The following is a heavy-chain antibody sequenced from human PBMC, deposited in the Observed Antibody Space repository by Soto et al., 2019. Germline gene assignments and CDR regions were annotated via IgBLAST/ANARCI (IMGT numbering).Heavy chain of an antibody. CDR3: AGVSGFLWFGESDY. D-gene: IGHD3-10*01. V-gene: IGHV3-33*08. J-gene: IGHJ4*02. CDR2: IWYDGSNK. Sequence: GGSLRLSCAASGFTFSSYGMHWVRQAPGKGLEWVAVIWYDGSNKYYADSVKGRFTISRDNSKNTLYLQMNSLRAEDTAVYYCAGVSGFLWFGESDYWGQGTLVTVSS. CDR1: GFTFSSYG.